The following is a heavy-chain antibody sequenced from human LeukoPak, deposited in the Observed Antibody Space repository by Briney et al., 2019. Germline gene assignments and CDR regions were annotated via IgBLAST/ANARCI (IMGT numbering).Heavy chain of an antibody. CDR1: GYSISSGYY. D-gene: IGHD2-15*01. J-gene: IGHJ5*02. Sequence: SETLSLTCTVSGYSISSGYYWGWIRQPPGKGLEWIGSIYHSGSTYYNPSLKSRVTISVDTSKNQFSLKLSSVTAADTAVYYCARVDGSCSGGSCPSGNWFDPWGQGTLVTVSS. V-gene: IGHV4-38-2*02. CDR2: IYHSGST. CDR3: ARVDGSCSGGSCPSGNWFDP.